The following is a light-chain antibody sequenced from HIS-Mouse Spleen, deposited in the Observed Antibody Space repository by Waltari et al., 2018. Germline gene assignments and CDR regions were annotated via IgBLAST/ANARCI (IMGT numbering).Light chain of an antibody. V-gene: IGKV3-11*01. CDR2: DAS. Sequence: EIVLTQSPATLSLYPGERATLSCSASQSVSSYLAWYQQKPGQAPRLLIYDASNRATGIPARFSGSGSGTDFTLTISSLEPEDFAVYYCQQRSKLTFGGGTKVEIK. J-gene: IGKJ4*01. CDR1: QSVSSY. CDR3: QQRSKLT.